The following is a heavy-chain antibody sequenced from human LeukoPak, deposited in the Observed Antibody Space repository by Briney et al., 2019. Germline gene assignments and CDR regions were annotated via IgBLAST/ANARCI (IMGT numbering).Heavy chain of an antibody. CDR2: INPNNGGT. V-gene: IGHV1-2*02. D-gene: IGHD6-13*01. J-gene: IGHJ4*02. CDR1: GYTFTGYY. Sequence: GASVKVSCKASGYTFTGYYMHWVRQAPGQGLEWMGWINPNNGGTNYAQKFQGRGTMTRDTSISTAYMEISRLRSDDTAVYYCARNERAAGTYWGQGTLVTVSS. CDR3: ARNERAAGTY.